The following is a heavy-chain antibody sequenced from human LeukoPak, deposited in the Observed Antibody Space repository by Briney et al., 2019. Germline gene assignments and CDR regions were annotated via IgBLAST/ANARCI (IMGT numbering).Heavy chain of an antibody. D-gene: IGHD2-2*01. V-gene: IGHV1-18*04. CDR3: ARDRTGIVVVPATSPEDFDY. J-gene: IGHJ4*02. CDR1: GYTFTGYY. Sequence: GASVKVSCKASGYTFTGYYMHWVRQAPGQGLEWMGWISAYNGNTNYAQKLQGRVTMTTDTSTSTAYMELRSLRSDDTAVYYCARDRTGIVVVPATSPEDFDYWGQGTLVTVSS. CDR2: ISAYNGNT.